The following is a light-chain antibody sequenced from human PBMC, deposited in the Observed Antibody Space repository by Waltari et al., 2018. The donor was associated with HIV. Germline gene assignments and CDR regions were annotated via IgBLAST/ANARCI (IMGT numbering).Light chain of an antibody. CDR2: DDK. CDR3: QVWNDGADRE. V-gene: IGLV3-21*04. CDR1: NIGRKT. Sequence: SYVLTQPPSVSVAAGKTATITCRGPNIGRKTVNWYQQRPGQAPVLVIHDDKDRPTGIPERFSGSNSGNTATLTINRVEVGDEADYYCQVWNDGADREFGGGTKLAVL. J-gene: IGLJ3*02.